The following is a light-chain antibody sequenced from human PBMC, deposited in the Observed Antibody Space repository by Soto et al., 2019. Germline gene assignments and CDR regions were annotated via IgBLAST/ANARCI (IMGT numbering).Light chain of an antibody. CDR1: QSVSSSY. J-gene: IGKJ4*01. CDR2: GAS. Sequence: VFTPSQGTLSLSPGETATLSCRVSQSVSSSYLAWYQQKPGQAPRLLTYGASSRATGIPARFSGSGSGADFTLTISSLEPEDFALYYCQQHINWLLTFGGVIIVDI. V-gene: IGKV3D-20*02. CDR3: QQHINWLLT.